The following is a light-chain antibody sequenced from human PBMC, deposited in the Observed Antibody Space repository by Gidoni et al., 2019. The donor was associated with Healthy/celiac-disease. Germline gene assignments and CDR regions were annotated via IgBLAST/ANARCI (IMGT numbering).Light chain of an antibody. CDR2: GAS. Sequence: EIVLTPSPGTLSLSPGERATLSCRASQSVSSSYLAWYQQKPGQAPRLPIYGASSRATGIPDRFSGSGSGTDFTLTISRLEPEDFAVYYCQQYGSLFTFGPGTKVDIK. CDR3: QQYGSLFT. CDR1: QSVSSSY. V-gene: IGKV3-20*01. J-gene: IGKJ3*01.